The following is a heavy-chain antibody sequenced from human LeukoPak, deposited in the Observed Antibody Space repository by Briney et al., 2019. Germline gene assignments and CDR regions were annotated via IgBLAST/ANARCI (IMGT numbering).Heavy chain of an antibody. Sequence: YYMSWIRQPPGKGLEWIGSIYYSGSTYYNPSLKSRVTISVDTSKNQFSLKLSSVTAADTAVYYCARHLAGYSSGLVDYWGQGTLVTVSS. CDR3: ARHLAGYSSGLVDY. J-gene: IGHJ4*02. CDR1: YY. CDR2: IYYSGST. D-gene: IGHD6-19*01. V-gene: IGHV4-39*01.